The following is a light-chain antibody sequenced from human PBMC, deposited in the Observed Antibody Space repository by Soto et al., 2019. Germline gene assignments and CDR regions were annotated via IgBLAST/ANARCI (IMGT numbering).Light chain of an antibody. CDR3: QQYGATPQLT. CDR1: QSVGSNC. J-gene: IGKJ4*01. Sequence: EIVLTQSLDTLSLSPGERATLSCWASQSVGSNCLAWYQQKPGLAPRLLIYDVSRRATDIPDRFGGSGSGTDFTLTISRLEPEDFAVYYCQQYGATPQLTFGGGTKVDIK. V-gene: IGKV3D-20*01. CDR2: DVS.